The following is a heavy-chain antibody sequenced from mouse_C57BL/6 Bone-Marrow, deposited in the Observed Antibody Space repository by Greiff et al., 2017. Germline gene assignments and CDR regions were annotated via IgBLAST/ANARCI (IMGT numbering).Heavy chain of an antibody. CDR3: TRNGCLTSFDY. CDR1: GFSLTSYG. CDR2: IWSGGST. Sequence: VQLQQSGPGLVQPSQSLSITCTVSGFSLTSYGVHWVRQSPGKGLEWLGVIWSGGSTDYNAAFISRLSISKDNSKSQVFFKMNSLKADDTAILYCTRNGCLTSFDYWGQGTTLTVSS. V-gene: IGHV2-2*01. D-gene: IGHD4-1*01. J-gene: IGHJ2*01.